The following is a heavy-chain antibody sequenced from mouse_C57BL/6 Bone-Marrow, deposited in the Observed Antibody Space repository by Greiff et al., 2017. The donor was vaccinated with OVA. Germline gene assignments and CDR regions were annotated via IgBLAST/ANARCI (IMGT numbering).Heavy chain of an antibody. CDR1: GYTFTSYD. CDR3: ARSGYYGSSLDY. CDR2: IYPRDGSN. V-gene: IGHV1-85*01. Sequence: VQLQQSGPELVKPGASVKLSCKASGYTFTSYDINWVKQRPGQGLEWIGWIYPRDGSNKYNEKFKGKATMTVDTTSSTAYMVLHSLTSEDAAVYFGARSGYYGSSLDYWGQGTTLTVSS. J-gene: IGHJ2*01. D-gene: IGHD1-1*01.